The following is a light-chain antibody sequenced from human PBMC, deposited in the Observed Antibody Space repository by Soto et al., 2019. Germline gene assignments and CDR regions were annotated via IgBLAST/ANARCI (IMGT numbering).Light chain of an antibody. J-gene: IGKJ1*01. Sequence: ETVLTQSPATLSLSPGERATLSCRASQSVRSNLAWYQHKPGQAPRLLIYDASNRATGIPGRFRGSGSGTDFTLTISNREPEDFAVYYCQQRDNWPWTFGQGAKVEIK. CDR1: QSVRSN. V-gene: IGKV3-11*01. CDR3: QQRDNWPWT. CDR2: DAS.